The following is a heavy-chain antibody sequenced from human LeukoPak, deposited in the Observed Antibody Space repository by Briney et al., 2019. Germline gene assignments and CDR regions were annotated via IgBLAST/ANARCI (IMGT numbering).Heavy chain of an antibody. CDR3: ARVAVADVFDY. CDR1: GFTFSSYW. CDR2: INSDGSST. D-gene: IGHD6-19*01. J-gene: IGHJ4*02. Sequence: GSLRLSCAASGFTFSSYWMHWVRQAPGKGLVWVSRINSDGSSTSYADSVKGRFTISRDNAKNTLYLQMNSLRAEDTAVYYCARVAVADVFDYWGQGTLVTVSS. V-gene: IGHV3-74*01.